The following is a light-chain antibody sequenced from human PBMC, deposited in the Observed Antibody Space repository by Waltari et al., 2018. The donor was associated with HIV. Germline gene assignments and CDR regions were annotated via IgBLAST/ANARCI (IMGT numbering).Light chain of an antibody. CDR1: SPKPEFTY. CDR2: KND. Sequence: QSVLTHPPSASGTPGRRVTIPCFDSSPKPEFTYLTWYQQFPGTAPKLLIYKNDQWLSGVPDRFSTSKSGTSASLVISGLRSEGEAYYYCAAWDDRRSGRVFGTGTRVTVL. CDR3: AAWDDRRSGRV. J-gene: IGLJ1*01. V-gene: IGLV1-47*01.